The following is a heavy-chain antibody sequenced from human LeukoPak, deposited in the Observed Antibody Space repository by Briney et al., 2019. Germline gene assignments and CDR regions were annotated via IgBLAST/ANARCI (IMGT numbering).Heavy chain of an antibody. CDR3: ARDCYSGFDY. Sequence: PGGSLRLSCVAPGFTFSTYWMHWVRQAPGKGLVWLSRINSDGSSLDYADSVKGRFTISRDNAENTLYLQMNSLRAEDTAVYYCARDCYSGFDYWGQGALVTVSS. V-gene: IGHV3-74*01. CDR2: INSDGSSL. CDR1: GFTFSTYW. J-gene: IGHJ4*02. D-gene: IGHD4-23*01.